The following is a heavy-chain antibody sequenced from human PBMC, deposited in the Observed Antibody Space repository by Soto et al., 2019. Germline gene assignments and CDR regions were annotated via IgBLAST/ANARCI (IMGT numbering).Heavy chain of an antibody. J-gene: IGHJ5*02. Sequence: SETLSLTCTVSGGSISTYYWTWIRQPPGKGLEWIGYVHYSGTTNYNPSLKSRVTMSVDTSKNQFSLKLRSVTAADTAVYYCARGTIIGPWGQGTLVTVSS. CDR3: ARGTIIGP. CDR2: VHYSGTT. CDR1: GGSISTYY. D-gene: IGHD1-1*01. V-gene: IGHV4-59*01.